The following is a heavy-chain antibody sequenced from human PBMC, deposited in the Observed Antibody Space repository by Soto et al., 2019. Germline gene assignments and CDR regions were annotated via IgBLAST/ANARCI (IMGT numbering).Heavy chain of an antibody. CDR3: ARDKGVEIGGGFDP. V-gene: IGHV1-69*05. CDR2: IIPIFDTT. J-gene: IGHJ5*02. D-gene: IGHD3-16*01. CDR1: GGTFSNYA. Sequence: QVQLVQSGAEVKKPGSSVKVSCKASGGTFSNYAINWVRQAPGQGLEWMGGIIPIFDTTYYAQKFQGRVPICTDESTTTVDMELSSLRSEDTAVYYCARDKGVEIGGGFDPWGQGRRVTVSS.